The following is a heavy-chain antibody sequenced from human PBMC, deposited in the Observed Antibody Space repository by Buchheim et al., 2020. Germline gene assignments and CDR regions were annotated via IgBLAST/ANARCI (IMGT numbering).Heavy chain of an antibody. CDR2: IKSKTDGGTT. V-gene: IGHV3-15*01. CDR3: TGIGSVVVPSYYYYGMDV. CDR1: GFTFSNAW. Sequence: EVQLVESGGGLVKPGGSLRLSCAASGFTFSNAWMSWVRQAPGKGLEWVGRIKSKTDGGTTDYAAPVKGRFTISRDDSKKTLYLQMNSLKTEDTAVYYCTGIGSVVVPSYYYYGMDVWGQGTT. D-gene: IGHD3-22*01. J-gene: IGHJ6*02.